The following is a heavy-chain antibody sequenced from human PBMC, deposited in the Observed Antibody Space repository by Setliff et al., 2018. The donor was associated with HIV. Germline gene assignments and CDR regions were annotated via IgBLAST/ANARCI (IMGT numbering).Heavy chain of an antibody. V-gene: IGHV4-39*01. J-gene: IGHJ6*03. CDR2: IYYNGDT. Sequence: SETLSLTCTVSGGSVSSSSYYWGWIRQATGKGLEWIGTIYYNGDTQYNPSFKSRVIMSVDTSKNQISLRLISVTAADTAQYYCARTRPGIAAAGTQRGYYYYYYMDVWGKGTTVTVSS. CDR1: GGSVSSSSYY. D-gene: IGHD6-13*01. CDR3: ARTRPGIAAAGTQRGYYYYYYMDV.